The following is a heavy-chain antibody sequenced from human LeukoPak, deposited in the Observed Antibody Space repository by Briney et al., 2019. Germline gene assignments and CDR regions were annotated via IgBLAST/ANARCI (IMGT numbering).Heavy chain of an antibody. J-gene: IGHJ4*02. D-gene: IGHD2-2*01. CDR2: IYYSGST. Sequence: PSETLSLTCTVSGGSISSSSYYWGWIRQPPGKGLEWIGSIYYSGSTYYNPSLKSRVTISVDTSKNQFSLKLSSVTAADTAVYYCAGAGRPGPAAMPGRFDYWGQGTLVTVSS. CDR1: GGSISSSSYY. V-gene: IGHV4-39*07. CDR3: AGAGRPGPAAMPGRFDY.